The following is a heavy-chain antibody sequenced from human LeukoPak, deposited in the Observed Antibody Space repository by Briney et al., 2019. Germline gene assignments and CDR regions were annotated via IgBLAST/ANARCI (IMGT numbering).Heavy chain of an antibody. CDR3: ARGGGLDV. CDR1: GFTVSDNY. Sequence: GRSLRLSCAASGFTVSDNYMSWVRQAPGKGLEWVASINHNGNVNYYVDSVKGRFTISRDNAKNSLYLQMSNLRAEDTAVYFCARGGGLDVWGQGATVTVSS. D-gene: IGHD3-16*01. V-gene: IGHV3-7*03. CDR2: INHNGNVN. J-gene: IGHJ6*02.